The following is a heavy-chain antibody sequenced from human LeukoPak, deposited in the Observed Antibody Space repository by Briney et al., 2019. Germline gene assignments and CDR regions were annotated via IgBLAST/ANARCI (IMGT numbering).Heavy chain of an antibody. CDR2: ISTYNGNT. Sequence: ASVKVSCKASGYTFTSHGISWVRQAPGQGLEWMGWISTYNGNTNYAQKLQGRVSMTTDTSTSTAYMDLRSLRSDDTAVYYCARSMIVVVINDYWGQGTLVTVSS. CDR1: GYTFTSHG. D-gene: IGHD3-22*01. CDR3: ARSMIVVVINDY. J-gene: IGHJ4*02. V-gene: IGHV1-18*01.